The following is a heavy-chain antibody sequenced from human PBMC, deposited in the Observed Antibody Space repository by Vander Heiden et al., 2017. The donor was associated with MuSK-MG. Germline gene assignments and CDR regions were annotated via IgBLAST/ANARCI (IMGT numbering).Heavy chain of an antibody. CDR2: INHSGST. D-gene: IGHD3-22*01. Sequence: QVQLQQWGAGLLKPSETLSLTCAVYGGSFSGYFWSWIRQPPGKGLEWIGEINHSGSTNYNPSLKSRVTISVDTSKNQFSLKLSSATAADTAVYYCARGGFGITMIVPLRSFDYWGQGTLVTVSS. CDR3: ARGGFGITMIVPLRSFDY. CDR1: GGSFSGYF. J-gene: IGHJ4*02. V-gene: IGHV4-34*01.